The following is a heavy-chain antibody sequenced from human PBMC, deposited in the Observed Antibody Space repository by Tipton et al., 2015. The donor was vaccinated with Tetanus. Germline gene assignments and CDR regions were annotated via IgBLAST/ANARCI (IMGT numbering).Heavy chain of an antibody. CDR2: IREDGGET. Sequence: SLRLSCAASGFSVANHWMSWVRQAPGKGLEWVANIREDGGETKYVDSVKGRFTISRDNAKNSFYLQMNSLRVEDTAVYYCARDRGEQWTIFYYMDVWGKGRTVIVSS. D-gene: IGHD6-19*01. V-gene: IGHV3-7*03. J-gene: IGHJ6*03. CDR1: GFSVANHW. CDR3: ARDRGEQWTIFYYMDV.